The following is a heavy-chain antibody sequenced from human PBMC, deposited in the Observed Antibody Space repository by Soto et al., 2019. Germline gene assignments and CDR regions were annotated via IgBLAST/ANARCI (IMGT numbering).Heavy chain of an antibody. CDR1: GFPFSLHS. CDR3: VRARSTARRADY. D-gene: IGHD2-21*02. J-gene: IGHJ4*02. V-gene: IGHV3-21*01. Sequence: GGSLRLSGAASGFPFSLHSMIWVRQAPWKGLESVASITSSSIYIYYEDSLKGRFTISRDNAKKSLFLQLDSLRAEDTAVYFCVRARSTARRADYLGQVTLVTLCS. CDR2: ITSSSIYI.